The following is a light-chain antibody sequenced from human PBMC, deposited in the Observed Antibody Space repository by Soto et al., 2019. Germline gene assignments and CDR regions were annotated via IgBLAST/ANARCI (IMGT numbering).Light chain of an antibody. J-gene: IGLJ1*01. CDR2: EVT. CDR1: SSDVVDYNY. CDR3: SSYTTSSTLSYV. V-gene: IGLV2-14*01. Sequence: QSALTQPASVSGSPGQSITISCTGTSSDVVDYNYVSWYQHHPGKAPKVIIYEVTNRPSGVSNRFSGSKSGNTASLTISGLQAEDEADYYCSSYTTSSTLSYVFGIGTKLTVL.